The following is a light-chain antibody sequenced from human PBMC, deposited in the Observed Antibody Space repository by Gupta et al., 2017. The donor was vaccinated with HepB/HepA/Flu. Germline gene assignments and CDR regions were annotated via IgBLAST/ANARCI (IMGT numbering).Light chain of an antibody. J-gene: IGKJ1*01. CDR2: GAS. CDR1: QSVSSN. CDR3: QQDDFWPET. V-gene: IGKV3-15*01. Sequence: EVVMTQSPATLSVSPGERATLSCRASQSVSSNLAWYQQKPGQAPRLLIYGASTRATDVPARFSGSGSGTEFALSISSRRSEDSAVYYCQQDDFWPETFGQGTKVEIK.